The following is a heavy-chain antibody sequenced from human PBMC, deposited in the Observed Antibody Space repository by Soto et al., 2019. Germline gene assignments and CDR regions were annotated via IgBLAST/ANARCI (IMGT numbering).Heavy chain of an antibody. D-gene: IGHD2-21*02. CDR1: GYTFTSYA. CDR3: AKSIVVVTALEN. CDR2: INAGNGNT. Sequence: ASVKVSCKASGYTFTSYAMHWVRQAPGQRLEWMGWINAGNGNTKYSQKFQGRVTITRDTSASTAYMELSSLRSEDTAVYYCAKSIVVVTALENWGKETLVSIAS. J-gene: IGHJ1*01. V-gene: IGHV1-3*01.